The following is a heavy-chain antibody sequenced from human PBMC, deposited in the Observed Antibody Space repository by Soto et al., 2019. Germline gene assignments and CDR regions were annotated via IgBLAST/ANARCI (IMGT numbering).Heavy chain of an antibody. CDR3: ARALLSHSYDSGGYDSYFHAMDV. CDR2: IIPISETT. V-gene: IGHV1-69*06. J-gene: IGHJ6*02. Sequence: SVKVSCKASGGTFSSLDINWVRQAPGQGLEWMGGIIPISETTNYAQIFQGRVSIVADKSTSTAYMELSRLRSEDTAVYYCARALLSHSYDSGGYDSYFHAMDVWGQGTPVTVSS. D-gene: IGHD3-22*01. CDR1: GGTFSSLD.